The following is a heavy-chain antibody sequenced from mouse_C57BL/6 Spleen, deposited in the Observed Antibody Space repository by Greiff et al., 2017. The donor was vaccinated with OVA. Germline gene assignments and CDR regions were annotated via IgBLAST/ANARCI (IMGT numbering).Heavy chain of an antibody. CDR3: AKTEHGSRV. CDR2: IYPGSGST. CDR1: GYTFTSYW. V-gene: IGHV1-55*01. J-gene: IGHJ1*03. D-gene: IGHD1-1*01. Sequence: QLKQPGAELVKPGASVKMSCKASGYTFTSYWITWVKQRPGQGLEWIGDIYPGSGSTNYNEKFKSKATLTVDTSSSTAYMQLSSLTSEDSAVYYCAKTEHGSRVWGTGTTVTVSS.